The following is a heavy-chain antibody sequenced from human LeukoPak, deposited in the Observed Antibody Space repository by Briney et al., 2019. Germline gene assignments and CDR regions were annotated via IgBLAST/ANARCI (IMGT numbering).Heavy chain of an antibody. CDR1: GYTFTSYD. V-gene: IGHV1-8*03. Sequence: ASVRVSCKASGYTFTSYDINWVRQTTGQGLEWMGWMNPNSGNTGYAQKFQGRVTITRNTSISTAYMELSSLRSEDTAVYYCARRKGTSWFDPWGQGTLVTVSS. D-gene: IGHD1-1*01. J-gene: IGHJ5*02. CDR2: MNPNSGNT. CDR3: ARRKGTSWFDP.